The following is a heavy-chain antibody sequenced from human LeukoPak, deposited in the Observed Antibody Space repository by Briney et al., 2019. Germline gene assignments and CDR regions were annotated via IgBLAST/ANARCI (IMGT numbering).Heavy chain of an antibody. CDR3: ASSGSYRFDY. V-gene: IGHV3-48*02. D-gene: IGHD1-26*01. J-gene: IGHJ4*02. CDR2: ITASGTAM. CDR1: GFTFSSYS. Sequence: GGSLRLSCTASGFTFSSYSMNWVRQAPGKGLEWVSRITASGTAMFYADSVKGRFTISRDNAKNSLYLQMNSLRDEDTAVYYCASSGSYRFDYWGQGTLVTVSS.